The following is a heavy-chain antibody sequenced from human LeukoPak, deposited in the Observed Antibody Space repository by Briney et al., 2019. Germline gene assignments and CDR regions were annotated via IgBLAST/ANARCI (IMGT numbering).Heavy chain of an antibody. D-gene: IGHD6-13*01. CDR2: MNPNSGNT. CDR1: RYTFTSYD. J-gene: IGHJ6*02. V-gene: IGHV1-8*01. Sequence: GASVKVSCKASRYTFTSYDINWVRQATGQGLEWMGRMNPNSGNTGYAQKFQGRVTMTRNTSISTAYMELSSLRSEDTAVYYCARGDGPYSSSWYQYYYYYYGMDVWGQGTTVTVSS. CDR3: ARGDGPYSSSWYQYYYYYYGMDV.